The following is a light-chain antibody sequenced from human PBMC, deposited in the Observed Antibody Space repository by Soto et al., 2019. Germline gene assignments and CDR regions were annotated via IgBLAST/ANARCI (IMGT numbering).Light chain of an antibody. J-gene: IGKJ4*01. CDR3: QQYGSSPPLLT. CDR1: QSVSSSY. V-gene: IGKV3-20*01. Sequence: EIVLTQSPGTLSLSPGERATLSCRASQSVSSSYLAWYQQKPGQAPRLLIYGASSSATGIPDRFSGSGSGTDFTLAISGLEPEDFAVYYCQQYGSSPPLLTFGGGTQVEIK. CDR2: GAS.